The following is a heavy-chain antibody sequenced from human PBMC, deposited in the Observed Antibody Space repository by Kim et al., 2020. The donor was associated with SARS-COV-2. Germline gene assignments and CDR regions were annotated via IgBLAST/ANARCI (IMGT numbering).Heavy chain of an antibody. Sequence: YSADSVKGRFTISRDNSKNTLYVQMNGLRAEDTGVYYCASRSTGKKYFDDWGQGTLVTVSS. D-gene: IGHD2-2*01. CDR3: ASRSTGKKYFDD. J-gene: IGHJ4*02. V-gene: IGHV3-23*01.